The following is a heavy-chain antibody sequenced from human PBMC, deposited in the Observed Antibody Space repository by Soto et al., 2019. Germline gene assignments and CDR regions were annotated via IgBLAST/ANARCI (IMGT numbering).Heavy chain of an antibody. Sequence: ASVKVSCKASGYTFTSYDINWVRQATGQGLEWMGWMIPNSGNTGYAQKFQGRVTMTRNTSISTAYMELSSLRSEDTAVYFCARFVGWIGHYYYYYMDVWGKGTTVTVSS. CDR3: ARFVGWIGHYYYYYMDV. V-gene: IGHV1-8*01. J-gene: IGHJ6*03. CDR1: GYTFTSYD. CDR2: MIPNSGNT. D-gene: IGHD3-3*01.